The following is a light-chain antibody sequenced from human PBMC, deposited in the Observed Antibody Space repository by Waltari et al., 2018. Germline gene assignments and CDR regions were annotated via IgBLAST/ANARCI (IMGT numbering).Light chain of an antibody. Sequence: QSVVTQPPAASGTPGQRVTIPCSGSTSNIGSNIVTWYQQVPGTGPKLLIHSKNQRPSGVPDRFSASKSGTSASLAINGLQSEDEADYYCATWDDSLNGVVFGGGTKLTVL. CDR1: TSNIGSNI. CDR3: ATWDDSLNGVV. V-gene: IGLV1-44*01. J-gene: IGLJ2*01. CDR2: SKN.